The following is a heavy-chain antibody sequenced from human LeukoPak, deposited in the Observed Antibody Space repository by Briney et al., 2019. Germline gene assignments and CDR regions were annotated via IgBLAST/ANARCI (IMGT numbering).Heavy chain of an antibody. D-gene: IGHD3-22*01. CDR3: ARLLDNDNSGATDTFDM. V-gene: IGHV4-59*01. J-gene: IGHJ3*02. Sequence: SETLSLTCSVLRGSISPNYWAWIRQPPGKGLEFIGYVYYSGSNLYNPSLRSGLTIPLDTPNSHSSLQLSPGTTADTAVYYWARLLDNDNSGATDTFDMWGQGTMVTASS. CDR2: VYYSGSN. CDR1: RGSISPNY.